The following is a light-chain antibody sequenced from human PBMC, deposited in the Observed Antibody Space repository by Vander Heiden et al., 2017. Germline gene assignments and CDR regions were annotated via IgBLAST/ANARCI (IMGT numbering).Light chain of an antibody. Sequence: QSALTQPASVSGSPGQSITISCTGTSNDVGSYNLVSWYQQHPGKGPKLMIYEVSKWPSGVSNRFSGSKSGNTASLTISGLQAEDEADYFCCSYAGSPYVFGTGTKVTVL. CDR1: SNDVGSYNL. CDR3: CSYAGSPYV. J-gene: IGLJ1*01. CDR2: EVS. V-gene: IGLV2-23*02.